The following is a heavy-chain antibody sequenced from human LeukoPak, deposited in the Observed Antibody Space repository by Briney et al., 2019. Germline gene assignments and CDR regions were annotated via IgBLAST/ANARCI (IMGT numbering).Heavy chain of an antibody. D-gene: IGHD5-12*01. Sequence: SETLSLTCTVSGGSISSGGYYWRWVRQHPGKGLEWIGYIYYSGSTYYNPSLKSRFTISVDTSKNQFSLKLSSVTAADTAVYYCARVRGYPLNWGQGTLVTVSS. J-gene: IGHJ4*02. CDR2: IYYSGST. CDR1: GGSISSGGYY. V-gene: IGHV4-31*03. CDR3: ARVRGYPLN.